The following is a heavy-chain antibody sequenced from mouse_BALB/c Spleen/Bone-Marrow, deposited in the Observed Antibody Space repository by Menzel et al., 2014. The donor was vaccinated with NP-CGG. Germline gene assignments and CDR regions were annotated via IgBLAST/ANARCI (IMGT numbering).Heavy chain of an antibody. CDR1: GFDFSRHW. CDR3: ARGNYYGNLDY. Sequence: VQLKDSGGGLVQPGGSLKLSCAASGFDFSRHWMSWVRQAPGKGLQWIGEINPDSRTINYAPSLKAKFIISRDNAKNTLYLQMSKVRSDDTALYYCARGNYYGNLDYWGQGTTLTVSS. V-gene: IGHV4-1*02. J-gene: IGHJ2*01. D-gene: IGHD2-1*01. CDR2: INPDSRTI.